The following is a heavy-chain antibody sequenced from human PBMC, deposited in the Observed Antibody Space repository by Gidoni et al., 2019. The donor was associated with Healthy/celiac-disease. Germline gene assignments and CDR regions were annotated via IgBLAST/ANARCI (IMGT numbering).Heavy chain of an antibody. J-gene: IGHJ3*02. V-gene: IGHV3-64*01. D-gene: IGHD3-22*01. CDR3: ARDHYDSSGYSIFFDI. CDR1: GFTFSSYA. Sequence: EVQLVESGGGLVQPGGSLRLSCAASGFTFSSYAMHWVRQAPGKGLEYVSAISSNGVSTYYANSVKGRFTISRDNSKNTLYLQMGSLRAEDMAVYYCARDHYDSSGYSIFFDIWGQGTMVTVSS. CDR2: ISSNGVST.